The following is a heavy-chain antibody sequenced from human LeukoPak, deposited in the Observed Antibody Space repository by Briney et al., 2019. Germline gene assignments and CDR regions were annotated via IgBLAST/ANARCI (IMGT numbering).Heavy chain of an antibody. D-gene: IGHD6-6*01. Sequence: ASMKVSYKASGYSFTSFGISWVRPAPGQGLEWMGWISTYNGDTTYAQRLQGRASMTRDTATSTAYMELRSLRSDDTGVYYCATAYGSSSSPEYWGQGTLVTVSS. V-gene: IGHV1-18*01. CDR1: GYSFTSFG. J-gene: IGHJ4*02. CDR3: ATAYGSSSSPEY. CDR2: ISTYNGDT.